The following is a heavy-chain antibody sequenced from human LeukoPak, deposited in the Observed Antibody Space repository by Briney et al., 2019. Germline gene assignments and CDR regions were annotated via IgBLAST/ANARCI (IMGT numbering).Heavy chain of an antibody. CDR2: TNPRTGNP. V-gene: IGHV7-4-1*02. D-gene: IGHD6-25*01. J-gene: IGHJ4*02. CDR1: GYIFRDYA. CDR3: AREAAQDY. Sequence: ASVTVSCTASGYIFRDYAINWVRQAPGKGLEWMGWTNPRTGNPTFAQGLTGRFVFSLDTAVSTAYLQINNLKAEDTAIYYCAREAAQDYWGQGTLVTVSS.